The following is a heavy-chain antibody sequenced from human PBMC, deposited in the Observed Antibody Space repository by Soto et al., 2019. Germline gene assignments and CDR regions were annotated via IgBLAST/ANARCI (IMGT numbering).Heavy chain of an antibody. CDR1: GVTVSSNY. D-gene: IGHD5-18*01. CDR2: IYSGGST. V-gene: IGHV3-66*04. CDR3: ARHGYNYGGGYCDC. Sequence: EVQLVESGGGLVQPGGSLRLPCAASGVTVSSNYMSWVRQAPGKGLEWVSVIYSGGSTYYADSVKGRFTISRDNSKNTLYLQMNSLRAEDKAVYYCARHGYNYGGGYCDCWGQGTLVTVSS. J-gene: IGHJ4*02.